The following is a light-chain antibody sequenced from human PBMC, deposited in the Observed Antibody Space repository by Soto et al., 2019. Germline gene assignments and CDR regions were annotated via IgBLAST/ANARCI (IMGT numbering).Light chain of an antibody. V-gene: IGLV1-44*01. CDR2: SNN. CDR1: SSNIGNNT. CDR3: AAWDDSLNGYWV. Sequence: QSVLTQPPSASGTPGQRVTISCSGSSSNIGNNTVNWYQQLPGTAPKLLIYSNNQRPSGVPDRFSGSKSGTSASLAISGLQSEDEADYYCAAWDDSLNGYWVFGGGTKLTVL. J-gene: IGLJ3*02.